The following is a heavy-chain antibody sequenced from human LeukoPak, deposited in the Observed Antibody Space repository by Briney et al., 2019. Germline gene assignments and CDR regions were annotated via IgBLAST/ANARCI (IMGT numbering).Heavy chain of an antibody. CDR2: IRYDGSSK. V-gene: IGHV3-30*02. D-gene: IGHD2-2*01. CDR1: GFTFSSYG. J-gene: IGHJ4*02. CDR3: AKVGGYCSSTSCRRDY. Sequence: GGSLRLSCAASGFTFSSYGMHWVRQAPGKGLEWVAFIRYDGSSKYYADSVKGRFTISRDNSKNTLYLQMNSLRAEDTAVYYCAKVGGYCSSTSCRRDYWGQGTLVTVSS.